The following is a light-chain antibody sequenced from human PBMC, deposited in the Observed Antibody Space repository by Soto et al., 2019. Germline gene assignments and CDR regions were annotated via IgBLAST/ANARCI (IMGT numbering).Light chain of an antibody. J-gene: IGKJ4*01. CDR2: GAS. CDR3: QQRSNWPLT. CDR1: QSISSN. V-gene: IGKV3-11*01. Sequence: EIVMTHSPATLSVSPGERATLSCRASQSISSNLAWYQQKPGQAPRLLIYGASIRATGIPDRFSGSGSGTDFTLTISSLEPEDFAVYYCQQRSNWPLTFGGGTKVDI.